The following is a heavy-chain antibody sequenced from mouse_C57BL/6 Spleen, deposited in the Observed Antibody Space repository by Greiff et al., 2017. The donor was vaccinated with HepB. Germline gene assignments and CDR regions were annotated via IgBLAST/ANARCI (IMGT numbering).Heavy chain of an antibody. J-gene: IGHJ2*01. CDR2: IDPSDSET. D-gene: IGHD2-3*01. Sequence: VQLQQSGAELVRPGSSVKLSCKASGYTFTSYWMHWVKQRPIQGLEWIGNIDPSDSETHYNQKFKDKATLTVDKSSSTAYMQLSSLTSEDSAVYYCARLDGYYYFDYWGQGTTLTVSS. V-gene: IGHV1-52*01. CDR3: ARLDGYYYFDY. CDR1: GYTFTSYW.